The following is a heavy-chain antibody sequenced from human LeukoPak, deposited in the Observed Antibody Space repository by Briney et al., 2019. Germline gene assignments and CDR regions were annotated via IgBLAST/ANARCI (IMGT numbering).Heavy chain of an antibody. J-gene: IGHJ4*02. V-gene: IGHV3-23*01. CDR3: ANTVPTTRFGDY. CDR1: GFTFSSYA. CDR2: ISGSGGIT. Sequence: HSGGSLRLSCAASGFTFSSYAMSWVRQAPGKGLEWVSGISGSGGITYYADSVKGRFTISRDNSKNTLYLQMNSLRAEDTAVYYCANTVPTTRFGDYWGQGTLVTVSS. D-gene: IGHD3-10*01.